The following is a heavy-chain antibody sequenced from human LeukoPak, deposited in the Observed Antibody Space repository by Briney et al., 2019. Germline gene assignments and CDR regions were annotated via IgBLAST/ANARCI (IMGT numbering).Heavy chain of an antibody. CDR2: ISGSGGST. D-gene: IGHD3-22*01. J-gene: IGHJ3*02. CDR3: AKDPGINTVADAFDI. V-gene: IGHV3-23*01. Sequence: PGGSLRLSCAASGFTFSSYSMDWVRQAPGKGLEWVSAISGSGGSTYYADSVKGRFTISRDNSKNTLYLQMNSLRAEDTAVYYCAKDPGINTVADAFDIWGQGTMVTVSS. CDR1: GFTFSSYS.